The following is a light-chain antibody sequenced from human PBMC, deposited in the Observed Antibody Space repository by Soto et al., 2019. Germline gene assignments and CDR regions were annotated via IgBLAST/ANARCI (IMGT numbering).Light chain of an antibody. Sequence: DIQMTQSPSSLSASVGDRVTITCRASPAIDNYLAWYQQKPGKVPKLLIHAASTLQSGVPSRFSGSGVGTDFTLTISSLQPEDVGTYYCQRYNSAPWTFGQGTKVEIK. J-gene: IGKJ1*01. CDR2: AAS. CDR1: PAIDNY. V-gene: IGKV1-27*01. CDR3: QRYNSAPWT.